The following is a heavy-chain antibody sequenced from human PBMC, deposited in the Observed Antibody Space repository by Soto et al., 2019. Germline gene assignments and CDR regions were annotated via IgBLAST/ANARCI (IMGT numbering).Heavy chain of an antibody. CDR2: VSYSGRT. CDR3: ARLQETVVTAIDV. J-gene: IGHJ3*01. D-gene: IGHD2-15*01. CDR1: GGSINNYY. Sequence: SETLSLTCTVSGGSINNYYRNWIRQPPGKGLEWIGYVSYSGRTNYNPSLKSRVNMLVDKSKNQFSLNLTSVTAADTAVYYCARLQETVVTAIDVWAQGTMVTVSS. V-gene: IGHV4-59*03.